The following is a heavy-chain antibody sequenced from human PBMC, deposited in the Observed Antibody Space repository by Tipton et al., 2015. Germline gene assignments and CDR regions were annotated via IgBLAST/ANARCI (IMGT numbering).Heavy chain of an antibody. CDR1: SDSINKYY. CDR2: IQYSGGT. J-gene: IGHJ3*01. V-gene: IGHV4-59*01. CDR3: VRPANHGFDV. Sequence: LRLSCTVSSDSINKYYWSWIRQPPGKELQWIGYIQYSGGTNYNPSLESRVSMSVDTSKTQFSLEMRSVTATDTAVYYCVRPANHGFDVWGQGTMVTVSS.